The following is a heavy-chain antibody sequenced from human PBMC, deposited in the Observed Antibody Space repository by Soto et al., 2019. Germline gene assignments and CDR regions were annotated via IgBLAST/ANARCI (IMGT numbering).Heavy chain of an antibody. CDR3: AITNDFWSGYEVHYGMDV. CDR2: FDPEDGET. D-gene: IGHD3-3*01. V-gene: IGHV1-24*01. J-gene: IGHJ6*02. Sequence: QVQLVQSGAEVKKPGASVKVSCKVSGYTLTELSMHWVRQAPGKGLKWMGGFDPEDGETIYAQKFQGRVTMTEDTSTDTAYMELSSLRSEDTAVYYCAITNDFWSGYEVHYGMDVWGQGTTVTVSS. CDR1: GYTLTELS.